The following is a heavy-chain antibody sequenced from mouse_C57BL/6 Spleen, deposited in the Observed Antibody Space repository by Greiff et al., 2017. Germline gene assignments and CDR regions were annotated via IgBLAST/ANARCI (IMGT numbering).Heavy chain of an antibody. J-gene: IGHJ2*01. CDR2: IYPGSGNT. D-gene: IGHD1-1*01. Sequence: QVQLQQSGAELVRPGASVKLSCKASGYTFTDYYINWVKQRPGQGLEWIARIYPGSGNTYYNEKFKGKATLTAEKSSSTAYMQLSSLTSEDSAVYVCAREGYYGSNYFDYWGQGTTLTVSS. CDR1: GYTFTDYY. V-gene: IGHV1-76*01. CDR3: AREGYYGSNYFDY.